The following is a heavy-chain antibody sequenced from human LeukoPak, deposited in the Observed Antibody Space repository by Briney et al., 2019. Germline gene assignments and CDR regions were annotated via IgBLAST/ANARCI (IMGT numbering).Heavy chain of an antibody. Sequence: GGSLRLSCAASGFTFSSYAMSWVRLAPGKGLEWVSGISGSGDGTYFADSVKGRFTISRDNSKNTVYLQMNSLRAEDAAVYYCAKDQSFRGSGHYTYFDYWGQGTLVTVSS. CDR3: AKDQSFRGSGHYTYFDY. CDR1: GFTFSSYA. CDR2: ISGSGDGT. J-gene: IGHJ4*02. D-gene: IGHD2-15*01. V-gene: IGHV3-23*01.